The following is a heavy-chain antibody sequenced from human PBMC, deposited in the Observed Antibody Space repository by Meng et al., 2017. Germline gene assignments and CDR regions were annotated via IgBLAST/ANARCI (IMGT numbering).Heavy chain of an antibody. V-gene: IGHV3-11*01. CDR1: GFTFSDYY. CDR2: ISSSGSTI. CDR3: ARDLGIPPDYFDY. Sequence: QVQVVDAWGGLVKPGGSLRLSCAASGFTFSDYYMSWIRQAPGKGLEWVSYISSSGSTIYYADSVKGRFTISRDNAKNSLYLQMNSLRAEDTAVYYCARDLGIPPDYFDYWGQGTLVTVSS. J-gene: IGHJ4*02. D-gene: IGHD2-21*01.